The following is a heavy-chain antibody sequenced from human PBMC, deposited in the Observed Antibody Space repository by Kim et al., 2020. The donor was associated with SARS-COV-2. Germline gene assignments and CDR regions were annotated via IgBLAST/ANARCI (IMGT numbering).Heavy chain of an antibody. V-gene: IGHV4-39*07. CDR2: IYYSGST. CDR1: GGSISSSSYY. Sequence: SETLSLTCTVSGGSISSSSYYWGWIRQPPGKGLEWIGSIYYSGSTYYNPSLKSRVTISVDTSKNQFSLKLSSVTAADTAVYYCARDIPTFDIVVVTAKDYYYGMDVWGQGTTVTVSS. D-gene: IGHD2-21*02. J-gene: IGHJ6*02. CDR3: ARDIPTFDIVVVTAKDYYYGMDV.